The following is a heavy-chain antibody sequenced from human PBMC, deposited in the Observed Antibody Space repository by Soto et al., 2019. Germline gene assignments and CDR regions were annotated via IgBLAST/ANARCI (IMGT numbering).Heavy chain of an antibody. CDR1: GFMFTDCY. CDR2: INPTDGGT. D-gene: IGHD1-26*01. V-gene: IGHV1-46*04. Sequence: QVQLVQSGAEVKKPGASVKLSCKAFGFMFTDCYMHWVRQAPGQGLEWMGVINPTDGGTAYAQRLQGSVTMTRDTSTSTVYMELTSLSSEDTALYYCAREVGGTDYWGQGTPVTVSS. J-gene: IGHJ4*02. CDR3: AREVGGTDY.